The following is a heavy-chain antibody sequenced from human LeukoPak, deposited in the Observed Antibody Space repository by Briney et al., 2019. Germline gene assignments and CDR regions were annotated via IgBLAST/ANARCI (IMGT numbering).Heavy chain of an antibody. CDR2: ISAYNGNT. D-gene: IGHD2-15*01. CDR3: ARGIREAATLDYFDY. V-gene: IGHV1-18*01. Sequence: GASVKVSCKASGYTFTSYGISWVRQAPGQGLEWMGWISAYNGNTNYAQKLQGRVTMTTDTSTSTAYMELRSLRSDDTAVYYCARGIREAATLDYFDYWGQGTLVTVSS. CDR1: GYTFTSYG. J-gene: IGHJ4*02.